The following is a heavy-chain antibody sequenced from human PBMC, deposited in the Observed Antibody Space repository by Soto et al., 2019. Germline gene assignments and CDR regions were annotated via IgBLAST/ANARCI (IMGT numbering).Heavy chain of an antibody. V-gene: IGHV3-30*18. CDR1: GFTFSSYA. CDR2: LSSDGSKI. D-gene: IGHD1-1*01. Sequence: QVQLVESGGGVVQPGRSLRLSCAASGFTFSSYAMHWVRQAPGKGLEWVAGLSSDGSKIYYGDSVKGRFTVSRDNSKNTIYLHMNSLGGEDTAVYYCAKGPWNLAPTHYFDHWGQGTLVTVSS. CDR3: AKGPWNLAPTHYFDH. J-gene: IGHJ4*02.